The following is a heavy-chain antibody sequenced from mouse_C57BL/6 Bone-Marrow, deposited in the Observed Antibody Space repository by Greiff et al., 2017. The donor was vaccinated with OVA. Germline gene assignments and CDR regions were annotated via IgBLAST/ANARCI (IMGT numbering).Heavy chain of an antibody. V-gene: IGHV14-4*01. CDR1: GFNLKDDY. D-gene: IGHD2-1*01. J-gene: IGHJ2*01. CDR3: TSYGNFDY. Sequence: VQLQQSGAELVRPGASVKLSCTASGFNLKDDYMHWVKQRPEQGLEWIGWIDPENGDTEYASKFQGKATITADTSSNTAYLQLSSLTSEDTAVYYCTSYGNFDYWGQGTTLTVSS. CDR2: IDPENGDT.